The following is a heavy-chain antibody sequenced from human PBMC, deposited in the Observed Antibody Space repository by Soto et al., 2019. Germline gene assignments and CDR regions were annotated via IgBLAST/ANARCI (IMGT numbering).Heavy chain of an antibody. D-gene: IGHD3-3*01. V-gene: IGHV3-66*01. CDR3: ARGIYDFWSGDAFDL. CDR2: IYSGGST. Sequence: PGGSLRLSCAASGFNVSNKYMTWVRQAPGKGLEWVSVIYSGGSTYYADSVKGRFTISRDNSKNTLYLQMNSLGAEDTAVYYCARGIYDFWSGDAFDLWGQGTMVTVSS. J-gene: IGHJ3*01. CDR1: GFNVSNKY.